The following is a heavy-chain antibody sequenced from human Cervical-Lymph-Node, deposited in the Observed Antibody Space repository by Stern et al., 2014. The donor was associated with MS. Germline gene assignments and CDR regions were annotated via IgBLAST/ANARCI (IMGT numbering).Heavy chain of an antibody. CDR1: GASVSSGSYY. J-gene: IGHJ6*02. CDR2: VYYTGTP. Sequence: VQLVESGPGLVKPSETLSLTCTVSGASVSSGSYYWGWIRQSPGKRLEWIGYVYYTGTPYSNPPLGRRAPIPKDTSNTHFFLTLTSVTATDTAVYYCARHDQFLGGMDVWGQGTTVTVSS. D-gene: IGHD3-3*01. CDR3: ARHDQFLGGMDV. V-gene: IGHV4-39*01.